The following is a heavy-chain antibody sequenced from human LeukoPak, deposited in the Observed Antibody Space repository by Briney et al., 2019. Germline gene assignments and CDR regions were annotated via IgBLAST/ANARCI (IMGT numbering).Heavy chain of an antibody. CDR1: GGSFTGYY. CDR2: INHSGST. Sequence: PSETLSLTCSVYGGSFTGYYWSWIRHPPGKGLEWSGEINHSGSTNYNPSLKSRVTISVDTSKNQFSLKLSSVTAGDRVVYYCERHGRYYCSGSPDAFDIWGEGTMVTVSS. J-gene: IGHJ3*02. D-gene: IGHD3-10*01. V-gene: IGHV4-34*01. CDR3: ERHGRYYCSGSPDAFDI.